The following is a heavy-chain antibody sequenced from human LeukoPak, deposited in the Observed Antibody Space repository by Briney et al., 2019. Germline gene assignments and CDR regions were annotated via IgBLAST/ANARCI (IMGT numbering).Heavy chain of an antibody. V-gene: IGHV3-7*01. J-gene: IGHJ4*02. CDR2: VKQDETEK. Sequence: GGSLRLSCAASGFTISNYWMTWVRQTPGKGLEWVANVKQDETEKYYWDSVSGRFTISRDNAKNSLYLQMNSLRAEDTGFYYCTRDTGGSGSYPDYWGQGTLVTVSS. CDR3: TRDTGGSGSYPDY. D-gene: IGHD1-26*01. CDR1: GFTISNYW.